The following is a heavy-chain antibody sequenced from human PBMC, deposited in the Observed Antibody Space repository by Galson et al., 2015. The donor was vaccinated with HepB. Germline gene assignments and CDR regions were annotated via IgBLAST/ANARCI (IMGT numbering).Heavy chain of an antibody. J-gene: IGHJ4*02. CDR2: IWYDGSNK. CDR1: GFTFSSYG. V-gene: IGHV3-33*01. Sequence: SLRLSCAASGFTFSSYGMHWVRQAPGKGLEWVAVIWYDGSNKYYADSVKGRFTISRDNSKNTLYLQMNSLRAEDTAVYYCAREGETGYSSSWYPKYYFDYWAREPWSPSPQ. D-gene: IGHD6-13*01. CDR3: AREGETGYSSSWYPKYYFDY.